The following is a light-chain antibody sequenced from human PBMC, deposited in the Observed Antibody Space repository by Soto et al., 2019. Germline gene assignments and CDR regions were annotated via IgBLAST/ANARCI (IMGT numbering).Light chain of an antibody. CDR1: SSDVGSYNY. CDR3: LSYAGSYNFV. Sequence: QSALTQPRSVSGSPGQSITISCTGSSSDVGSYNYVSWYQQHPGQAPKFMIYDVNKRPSGVSHRFSGPKSGNTASLTISGLQADDEADYYCLSYAGSYNFVFGSGTKVTVL. V-gene: IGLV2-11*01. J-gene: IGLJ1*01. CDR2: DVN.